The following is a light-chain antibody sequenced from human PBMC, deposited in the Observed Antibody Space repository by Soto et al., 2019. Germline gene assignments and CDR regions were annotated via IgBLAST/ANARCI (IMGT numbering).Light chain of an antibody. J-gene: IGKJ4*01. Sequence: AIQLTQSPSSLSASVGDRVTITCRASQGISTLLAWYQQKPGKAPNLLIYKASTLESGVPSRFSGSGSGTEFTLTISSVQPDDFATYYCQQYKSYPLTFGGGTKVDIK. CDR3: QQYKSYPLT. CDR2: KAS. V-gene: IGKV1-13*02. CDR1: QGISTL.